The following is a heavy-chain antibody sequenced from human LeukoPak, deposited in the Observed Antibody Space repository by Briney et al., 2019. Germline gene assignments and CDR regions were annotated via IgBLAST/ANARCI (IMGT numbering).Heavy chain of an antibody. CDR3: AKVPTFYYYYYMDV. CDR1: GFTFSSYA. J-gene: IGHJ6*03. CDR2: ISGSGGST. Sequence: GGSLRLSCAASGFTFSSYAMSWVRQAPGKGLEWVSAISGSGGSTYYADSVKGRFTISRDNSKNTPYLQMNSLRAEDTAVYYCAKVPTFYYYYYMDVWGKGTTVTVSS. D-gene: IGHD2-15*01. V-gene: IGHV3-23*01.